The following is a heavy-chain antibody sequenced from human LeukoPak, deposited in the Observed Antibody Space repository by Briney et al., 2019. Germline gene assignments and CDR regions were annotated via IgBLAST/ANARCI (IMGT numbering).Heavy chain of an antibody. CDR1: GYSISSGYY. J-gene: IGHJ5*02. CDR2: IYHSGST. V-gene: IGHV4-38-2*02. CDR3: ARGAFITIFGVVRERKFDP. Sequence: SETLSLTCTVSGYSISSGYYWGWIRQPPGKGLEWIGSIYHSGSTYYNPSLKSRVTISVDTSKNQFSLKLSSVTAADTAVYYCARGAFITIFGVVRERKFDPWGQGTPVTVSS. D-gene: IGHD3-3*01.